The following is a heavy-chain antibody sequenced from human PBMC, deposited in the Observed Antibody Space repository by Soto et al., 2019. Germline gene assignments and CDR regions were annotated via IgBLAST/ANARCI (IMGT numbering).Heavy chain of an antibody. J-gene: IGHJ4*02. CDR1: GFTFSSYA. CDR3: AKTFRYSYGNRYFDY. V-gene: IGHV3-23*01. D-gene: IGHD5-18*01. Sequence: EVQLLESGGGLVQPGGSLRLSCAASGFTFSSYAMSWVRQAPGKGLEWVSAISGSGGSTYYADSVKGRFTIFRDNSKNTLYLQMNSLRAEDTAVYYCAKTFRYSYGNRYFDYWGQGTLVTVSS. CDR2: ISGSGGST.